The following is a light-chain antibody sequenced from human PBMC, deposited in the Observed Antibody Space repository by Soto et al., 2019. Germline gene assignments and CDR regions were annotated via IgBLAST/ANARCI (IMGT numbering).Light chain of an antibody. CDR1: SSNIGSNT. V-gene: IGLV1-44*01. J-gene: IGLJ1*01. Sequence: QSVLTQSPSASGTPGQRVTISCSGGSSNIGSNTVNWYQRLPGTAPKLLIYSNNQRPSGVPDRCSGSKSGTSASLAISGLQSEDEADYYCAAWDDSLNAYVFGTGTKLTVL. CDR2: SNN. CDR3: AAWDDSLNAYV.